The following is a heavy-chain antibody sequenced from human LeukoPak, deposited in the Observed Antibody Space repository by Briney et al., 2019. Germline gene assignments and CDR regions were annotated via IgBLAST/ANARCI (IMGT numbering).Heavy chain of an antibody. D-gene: IGHD6-6*01. Sequence: GGSLRLSCAASGFTVSSNFMYWVRQAPGKGLEWVSVIQSGGATNYADSVKGRFTISRDNSKNTVYLEMNSLRVEDTAVYYCARDQYSSSGGMDVWGQGTTVTVSS. CDR3: ARDQYSSSGGMDV. J-gene: IGHJ6*02. CDR2: IQSGGAT. V-gene: IGHV3-53*01. CDR1: GFTVSSNF.